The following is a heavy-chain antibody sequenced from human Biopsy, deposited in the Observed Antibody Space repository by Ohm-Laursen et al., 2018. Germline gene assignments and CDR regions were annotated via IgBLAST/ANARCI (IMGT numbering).Heavy chain of an antibody. V-gene: IGHV3-23*01. CDR2: FSGSGGST. J-gene: IGHJ4*02. CDR3: AKDRWPHVAVVTTNFDS. Sequence: SLRLSCAASGFTFSNYAMSWVRQAPGKGLEWVSTFSGSGGSTNYADSVKGRFTISRDNSKNTLYLQMNSLRAEDTAVYYCAKDRWPHVAVVTTNFDSWGQGTLVTVSS. D-gene: IGHD2-21*02. CDR1: GFTFSNYA.